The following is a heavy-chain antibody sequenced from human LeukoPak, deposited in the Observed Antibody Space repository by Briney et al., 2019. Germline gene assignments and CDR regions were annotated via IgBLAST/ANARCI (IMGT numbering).Heavy chain of an antibody. CDR2: IRYDGSYK. CDR1: GFTFSSYS. CDR3: AKDVDKWELLPNPPDY. Sequence: GGSLRLSCAASGFTFSSYSMNWVRQAPGKGLEWVAFIRYDGSYKNYADSVKGRFTISRDNSKNTLYLQFNSLRAEDTAVFYCAKDVDKWELLPNPPDYWGQGTLVTVSS. J-gene: IGHJ4*02. D-gene: IGHD1-26*01. V-gene: IGHV3-30*02.